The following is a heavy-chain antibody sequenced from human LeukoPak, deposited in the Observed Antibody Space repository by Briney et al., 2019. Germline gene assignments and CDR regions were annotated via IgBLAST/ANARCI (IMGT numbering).Heavy chain of an antibody. CDR1: GFAFSTSD. D-gene: IGHD4-11*01. CDR2: IGKAGDA. J-gene: IGHJ5*02. V-gene: IGHV3-13*01. Sequence: GGSLRLSCAASGFAFSTSDMHWVRQAAGQGLEWVSGIGKAGDAYYLDSVRGRFTIFRENDENSVYLQMNNLRAGDTAVYYCARGDYMGFDPWGQGTLVTVSS. CDR3: ARGDYMGFDP.